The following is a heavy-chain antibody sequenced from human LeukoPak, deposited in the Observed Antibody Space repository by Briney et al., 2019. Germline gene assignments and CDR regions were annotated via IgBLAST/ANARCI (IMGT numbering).Heavy chain of an antibody. CDR2: IYTSGST. CDR1: GGSIKTFY. J-gene: IGHJ5*02. CDR3: ARDSGTTGEVKFDP. V-gene: IGHV4-4*07. D-gene: IGHD3-10*01. Sequence: SETLSLTCSVSGGSIKTFYWIWIPQPAGKGREGIGRIYTSGSTTYNPSLKSRVTISVDTSKNQFFLKLNSVTAADTAVYYCARDSGTTGEVKFDPWGQGTLVSVSS.